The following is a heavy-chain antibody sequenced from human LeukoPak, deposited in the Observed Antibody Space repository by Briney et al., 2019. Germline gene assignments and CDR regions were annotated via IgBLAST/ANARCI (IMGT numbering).Heavy chain of an antibody. CDR3: VRGSPGYSSSWHAY. D-gene: IGHD6-13*01. V-gene: IGHV3-33*01. CDR1: GFILNSYG. Sequence: GGSLRLSCAASGFILNSYGMHWVRQAPGKGLEWVADIWFDGKNQHFADSVRGRFAISRDNSKNTVYLQINSLRAEDTAMYYCVRGSPGYSSSWHAYWGQGTLVTVSS. CDR2: IWFDGKNQ. J-gene: IGHJ4*02.